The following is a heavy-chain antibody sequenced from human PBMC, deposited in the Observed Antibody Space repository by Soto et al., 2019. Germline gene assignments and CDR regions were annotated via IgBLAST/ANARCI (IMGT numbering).Heavy chain of an antibody. J-gene: IGHJ4*02. D-gene: IGHD3-10*01. Sequence: SETLSLTCSVSGGSISDYYWGWIRPPPGKGPEWIGNIYSTGGINYNPSLKSRVTISRDTSKNHLSLKLNSVTAADTAVYYCARAWDASGTYYSYYFDYWGQGTLVTVSS. CDR1: GGSISDYY. V-gene: IGHV4-59*01. CDR3: ARAWDASGTYYSYYFDY. CDR2: IYSTGGI.